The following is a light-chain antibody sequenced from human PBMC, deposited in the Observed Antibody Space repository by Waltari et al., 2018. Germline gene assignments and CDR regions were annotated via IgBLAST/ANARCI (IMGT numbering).Light chain of an antibody. V-gene: IGLV2-23*01. CDR2: EDN. J-gene: IGLJ1*01. CDR3: FSYAGSNIYV. Sequence: QSALTQPASVSGSPGQSITISCAGTRSGVGSYNLVSWYQQHPGRAPKLIIYEDNKRPSGVSSRFSGSKSGNTASLTISGLQTEDEAEYYCFSYAGSNIYVFASGTKVTVL. CDR1: RSGVGSYNL.